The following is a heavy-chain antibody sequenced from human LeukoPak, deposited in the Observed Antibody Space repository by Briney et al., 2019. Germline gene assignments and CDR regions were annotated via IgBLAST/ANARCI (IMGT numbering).Heavy chain of an antibody. CDR2: ISSSSSYI. J-gene: IGHJ6*02. V-gene: IGHV3-21*01. CDR1: GFTFSSYS. CDR3: ASYSSSSYYYGMDV. Sequence: GGSLRLSCAASGFTFSSYSMNWVRQAPGKGLEWVSSISSSSSYIYYADSVKGRFTISRDNAKNSLYLQMNSLRAEDTAVYYCASYSSSSYYYGMDVWGQGTTVTVSS. D-gene: IGHD6-13*01.